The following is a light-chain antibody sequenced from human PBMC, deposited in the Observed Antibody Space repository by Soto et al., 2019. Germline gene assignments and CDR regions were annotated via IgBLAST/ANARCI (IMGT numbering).Light chain of an antibody. CDR1: QTISTW. Sequence: DIQVTQSPPTLSASVGDRVTITCRASQTISTWMAWYQQKPGKAPKLLVYDASTLQSGVASRFSGSGSGTEITLTISSLQPDDFATYYCQQYNSYSGTFGQGTKVDIK. J-gene: IGKJ1*01. CDR3: QQYNSYSGT. CDR2: DAS. V-gene: IGKV1-5*01.